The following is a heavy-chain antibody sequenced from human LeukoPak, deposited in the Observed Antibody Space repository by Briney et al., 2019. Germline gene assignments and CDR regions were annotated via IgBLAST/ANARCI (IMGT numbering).Heavy chain of an antibody. CDR2: IYYSGST. CDR1: GGAFRSGDYY. CDR3: ASAPKGRGSYYYPFDC. D-gene: IGHD1-26*01. Sequence: PSETLSLTCTVSGGAFRSGDYYWSWIRQPPGKGLEWIGYIYYSGSTYYHPSLKSRVTISVDTSKNQFSRKLGSVTRTRTAGYYCASAPKGRGSYYYPFDCGSQATLVTVSS. J-gene: IGHJ4*02. V-gene: IGHV4-30-4*01.